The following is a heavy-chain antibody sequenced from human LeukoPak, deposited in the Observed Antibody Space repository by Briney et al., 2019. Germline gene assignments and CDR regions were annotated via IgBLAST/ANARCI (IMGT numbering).Heavy chain of an antibody. Sequence: GASVKLSCKASGYTFTSHYMHWVRQAPGQGLEWMGRINPSGGSTSYAQKFQGRVTMTRDTSTSTVYMELSSLRSEDTAVYYCARLRVAYSSGWCFDYWGQGTLVTVSS. J-gene: IGHJ4*02. CDR2: INPSGGST. CDR3: ARLRVAYSSGWCFDY. V-gene: IGHV1-46*01. D-gene: IGHD6-19*01. CDR1: GYTFTSHY.